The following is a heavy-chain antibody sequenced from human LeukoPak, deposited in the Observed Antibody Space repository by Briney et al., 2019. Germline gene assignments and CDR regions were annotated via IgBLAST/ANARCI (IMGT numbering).Heavy chain of an antibody. CDR2: IYYSGST. Sequence: SETLSLTCTVSGGSISSSSYYWGWIRQPPGKGLEWIGSIYYSGSTYYNPSLKSRVTISVDTSKNQFSLKLSSVTAADTAVYYCARHQFGEMAPQLGAFDIWGQGTMVTVSS. CDR1: GGSISSSSYY. V-gene: IGHV4-39*01. J-gene: IGHJ3*02. D-gene: IGHD5-24*01. CDR3: ARHQFGEMAPQLGAFDI.